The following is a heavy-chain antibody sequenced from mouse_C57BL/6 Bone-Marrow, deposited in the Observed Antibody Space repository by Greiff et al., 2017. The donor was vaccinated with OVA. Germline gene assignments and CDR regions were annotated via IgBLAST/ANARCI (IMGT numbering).Heavy chain of an antibody. J-gene: IGHJ2*01. CDR3: TTFITTPVDY. D-gene: IGHD1-1*01. V-gene: IGHV14-4*01. Sequence: VQLKQSGAELVRPGASVKLSCTASGFNIKDDYMHWVKQRPEQGLEWIGWIDPENGDTEYASKFQGKATITADTSSNTAYLQLSSLTSEDTAVYYCTTFITTPVDYWGQGTTLTVSS. CDR1: GFNIKDDY. CDR2: IDPENGDT.